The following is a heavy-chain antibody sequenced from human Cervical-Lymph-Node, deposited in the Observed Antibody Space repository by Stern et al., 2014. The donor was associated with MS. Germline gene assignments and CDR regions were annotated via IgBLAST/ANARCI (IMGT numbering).Heavy chain of an antibody. D-gene: IGHD3-10*01. V-gene: IGHV3-30-3*01. Sequence: VQLVESGGDVVPPGRSLRLSCAASGFIFSSYDMHWVRQAPGKGLEWVAVILYDGTYKYFADSVKGRFTISRDNSKNTLYLQMNSLRPEDTAVYYCARDSDASGRAWFDPWGQGTLVTVSS. CDR3: ARDSDASGRAWFDP. CDR1: GFIFSSYD. CDR2: ILYDGTYK. J-gene: IGHJ5*02.